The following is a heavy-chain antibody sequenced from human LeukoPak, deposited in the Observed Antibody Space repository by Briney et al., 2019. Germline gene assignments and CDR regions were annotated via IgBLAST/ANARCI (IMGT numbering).Heavy chain of an antibody. D-gene: IGHD3-22*01. Sequence: GGSLRLSCAASGFTFSSYSMNWVRQAPGKGLEWVSSISSGSSYIYYADSVKGRFTISRDNAKNSLYLQLNSLRAEDTAVYYCAKDLGDYYDSSGYPYWGQGTLVTVSS. CDR2: ISSGSSYI. V-gene: IGHV3-21*04. J-gene: IGHJ4*02. CDR3: AKDLGDYYDSSGYPY. CDR1: GFTFSSYS.